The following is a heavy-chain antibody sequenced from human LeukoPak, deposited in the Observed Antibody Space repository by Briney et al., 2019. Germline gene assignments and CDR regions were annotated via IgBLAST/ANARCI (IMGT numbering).Heavy chain of an antibody. Sequence: ASVKVSCKVSGYTLTELSMHWVRQAPGKGLEWMGGFDPEDGETIYAQKFQGRVTMTEDTSTDTAYMELSRLRSDDTAVYYCARGHPGWYVSRAFDIWGQGTMVTVSS. J-gene: IGHJ3*02. D-gene: IGHD6-19*01. V-gene: IGHV1-24*01. CDR2: FDPEDGET. CDR1: GYTLTELS. CDR3: ARGHPGWYVSRAFDI.